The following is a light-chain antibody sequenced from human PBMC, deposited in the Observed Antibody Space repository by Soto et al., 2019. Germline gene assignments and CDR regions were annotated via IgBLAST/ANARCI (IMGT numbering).Light chain of an antibody. V-gene: IGKV3-11*01. CDR1: QSVRTN. CDR2: DAS. Sequence: EIVLTQSPATLSLSPGIIATLSCRASQSVRTNLGWYQQKPGQAPNLLIYDASNRATGVPARFSGSGSGTDFTLTISSLETEDFAVYYCQQYRSWPSFGQGTRLEI. CDR3: QQYRSWPS. J-gene: IGKJ5*01.